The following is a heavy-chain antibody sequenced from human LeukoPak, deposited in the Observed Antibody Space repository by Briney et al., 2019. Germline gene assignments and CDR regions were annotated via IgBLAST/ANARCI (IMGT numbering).Heavy chain of an antibody. CDR1: GFTFSSNW. CDR2: IKQDGSEE. J-gene: IGHJ6*03. CDR3: ARAGYSSSFYYYYYMDV. V-gene: IGHV3-7*01. D-gene: IGHD6-13*01. Sequence: GGSLRLSCAASGFTFSSNWMSWVRQAPGKWLEWVANIKQDGSEEYYVDSVKGRFTISRDNAKNSLYLQMNSLRAEDTAVYYCARAGYSSSFYYYYYMDVWGKGTTVTVSS.